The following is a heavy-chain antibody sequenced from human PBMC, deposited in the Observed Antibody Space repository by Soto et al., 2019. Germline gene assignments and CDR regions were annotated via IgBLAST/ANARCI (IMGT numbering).Heavy chain of an antibody. V-gene: IGHV3-30-3*01. CDR3: ARASSWYPVH. J-gene: IGHJ4*02. CDR2: MSSDGTNE. Sequence: GGSLRLSCAASRFTFTTYAMNWVRQAPGKGLEWVALMSSDGTNEHYADSVRGRFTVSRDNSRNTLFLQMNNLRTDDTAVYYCARASSWYPVHWGQGTLVTVSS. D-gene: IGHD6-13*01. CDR1: RFTFTTYA.